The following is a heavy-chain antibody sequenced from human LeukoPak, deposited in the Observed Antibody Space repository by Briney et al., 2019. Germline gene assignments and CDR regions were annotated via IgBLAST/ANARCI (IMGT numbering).Heavy chain of an antibody. Sequence: GGTLRLSCAASGFTFSSYGMSWVRQAPGKGLEWVSAISGSGGSTYYADSVKGRFTISRDNSKNTLYLQMDSLRAEDTAVYYCARDREGDYYDTSGYYPRGAFDIWGQGTMVTVSS. CDR2: ISGSGGST. J-gene: IGHJ3*02. CDR3: ARDREGDYYDTSGYYPRGAFDI. V-gene: IGHV3-23*01. CDR1: GFTFSSYG. D-gene: IGHD3-22*01.